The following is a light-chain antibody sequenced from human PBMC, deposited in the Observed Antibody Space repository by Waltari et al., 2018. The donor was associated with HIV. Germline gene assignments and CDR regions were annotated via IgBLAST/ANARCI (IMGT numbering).Light chain of an antibody. V-gene: IGLV2-11*01. CDR1: ISSVGGYNY. CDR3: CSYAGSYTWV. CDR2: DVS. Sequence: QPALTQPRSVSGSPGQSVTISCTGTISSVGGYNYFSWYQQHPGKAPKLMIYDVSKRPSGVPDRFSGSKSGNTAALTISGLQAEDEADYYCCSYAGSYTWVFGGGTKLTVL. J-gene: IGLJ3*02.